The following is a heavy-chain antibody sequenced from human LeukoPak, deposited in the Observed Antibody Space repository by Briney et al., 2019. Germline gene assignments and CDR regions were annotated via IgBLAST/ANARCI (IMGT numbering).Heavy chain of an antibody. D-gene: IGHD4-23*01. Sequence: GGSLRLSCAASGFTFAGHAMNWVRQAPGKGLEWVSAISGSGGSTYYADSVKGRFTISRDNAKNSLYLQMNSLRDEDTAVYYCAVGGNSAGDGMDVWGQGTTVTVSS. J-gene: IGHJ6*02. CDR1: GFTFAGHA. CDR3: AVGGNSAGDGMDV. V-gene: IGHV3-23*01. CDR2: ISGSGGST.